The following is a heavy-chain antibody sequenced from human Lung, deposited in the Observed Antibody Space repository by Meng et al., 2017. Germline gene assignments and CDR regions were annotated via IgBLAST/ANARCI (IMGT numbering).Heavy chain of an antibody. J-gene: IGHJ4*02. CDR1: GYSISSGYY. Sequence: SQTRSLTCTVSGYSISSGYYWGWSRQPPGKGLEWIGSIYHSGSTYYNPSLKSRVTISVDTSKNQFSLKLSSVTAADTAVYYCARVLIAAAGTVDYWGQGTLVTVSS. V-gene: IGHV4-38-2*02. D-gene: IGHD6-13*01. CDR3: ARVLIAAAGTVDY. CDR2: IYHSGST.